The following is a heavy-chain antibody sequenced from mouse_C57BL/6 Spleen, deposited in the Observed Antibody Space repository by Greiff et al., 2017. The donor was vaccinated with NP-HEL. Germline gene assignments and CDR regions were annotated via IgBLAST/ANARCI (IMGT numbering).Heavy chain of an antibody. CDR2: IHPNSGST. V-gene: IGHV1-64*01. Sequence: VQLQQPGAELVKPGASVKLSCKASGYTFTSYWMHWVKQRPGQGLEWIGMIHPNSGSTNYNEKFKGKATLTVDKSSSTAYMQLSSLTSEDSAVYYCARITTVVAHYYAMDYWGQGTSVTVSS. J-gene: IGHJ4*01. CDR1: GYTFTSYW. CDR3: ARITTVVAHYYAMDY. D-gene: IGHD1-1*01.